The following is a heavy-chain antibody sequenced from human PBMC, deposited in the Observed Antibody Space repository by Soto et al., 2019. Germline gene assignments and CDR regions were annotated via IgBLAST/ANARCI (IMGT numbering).Heavy chain of an antibody. Sequence: QVQLVESGGGVVQPGRSLRLSCAASGFIFNGYGLHWVRQAPGKGLEWVAMISYDGSSKYYADSVKGRFIISRDNSKNTMYLQMNSLRPEDTAVYYCTREGNGYKYYFDYWGQGTLVTASS. D-gene: IGHD5-12*01. CDR3: TREGNGYKYYFDY. CDR2: ISYDGSSK. V-gene: IGHV3-30-3*01. CDR1: GFIFNGYG. J-gene: IGHJ4*02.